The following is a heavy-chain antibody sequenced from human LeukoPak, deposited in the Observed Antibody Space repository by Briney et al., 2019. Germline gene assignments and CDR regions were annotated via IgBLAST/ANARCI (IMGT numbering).Heavy chain of an antibody. CDR3: ARMMYNWNDNYYYGMDV. V-gene: IGHV3-66*01. J-gene: IGHJ6*04. Sequence: GGSLRLSCAASGFTVSSNYMNWVRQAPGKGLEWVSVIYSGGSTYYADSVKGRFTISRDNSKNTLYLQVNSLRAEDTAVYYCARMMYNWNDNYYYGMDVWGKGTTVTVSS. CDR1: GFTVSSNY. CDR2: IYSGGST. D-gene: IGHD1-1*01.